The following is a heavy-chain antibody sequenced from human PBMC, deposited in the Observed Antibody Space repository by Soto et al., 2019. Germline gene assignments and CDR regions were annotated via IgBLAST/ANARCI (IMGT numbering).Heavy chain of an antibody. V-gene: IGHV4-39*01. Sequence: QLQLQESGPGLVKPSETLSLTCTVSGGSISSSSYYWGWIRQPPGKGLEWIGSIYYSGSTYYNPSLKSRVTISVDTSKNQFSLKLSSVTAADTAVYYCARQSGEQQLVRFNWFDPWGQGTLVTVSS. J-gene: IGHJ5*02. CDR1: GGSISSSSYY. CDR3: ARQSGEQQLVRFNWFDP. D-gene: IGHD6-13*01. CDR2: IYYSGST.